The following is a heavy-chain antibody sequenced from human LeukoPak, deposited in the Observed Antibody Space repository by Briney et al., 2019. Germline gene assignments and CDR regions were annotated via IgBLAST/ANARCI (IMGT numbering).Heavy chain of an antibody. D-gene: IGHD3-22*01. J-gene: IGHJ3*01. V-gene: IGHV4-59*01. CDR2: ICSTGSA. Sequence: SETLSLTCTVSGGSISSYYWSWIRQPPGKGLEWIAYICSTGSAIYNPSLRSRVTISVDTSKNQFSLKLSSVTAADTAVYFCARWPMTNLAFDVWGQGTMVTVSS. CDR3: ARWPMTNLAFDV. CDR1: GGSISSYY.